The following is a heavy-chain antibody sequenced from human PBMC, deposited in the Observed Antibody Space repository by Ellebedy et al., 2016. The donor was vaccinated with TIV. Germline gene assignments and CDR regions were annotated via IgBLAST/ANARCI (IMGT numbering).Heavy chain of an antibody. CDR3: ARDFCSSTSCLNYFDY. V-gene: IGHV4-4*02. CDR1: GGSISSNNW. CDR2: IDHSGTT. Sequence: MPGGSLRLSCAVSGGSISSNNWWNWVRQPPGKGLEWIGEIDHSGTTNYNPSLKSRVTISVDKSKNQFPLMLNSVTAADTAVYYCARDFCSSTSCLNYFDYWGQGALVTVSS. J-gene: IGHJ4*02. D-gene: IGHD2-2*01.